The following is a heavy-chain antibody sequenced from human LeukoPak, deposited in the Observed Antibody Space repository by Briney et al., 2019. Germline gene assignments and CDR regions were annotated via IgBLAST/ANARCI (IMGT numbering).Heavy chain of an antibody. CDR2: INHSGST. V-gene: IGHV4-34*01. D-gene: IGHD3-10*01. CDR1: GGSFSGYY. CDR3: ARGLYYCGSGSYYNDY. Sequence: SETLSLTCAVYGGSFSGYYWSWIRQPPGKGLEWIGEINHSGSTNYNPSLKSRVTISVDTSKNQFSLKLSSVTAADTAVYYCARGLYYCGSGSYYNDYWGQGTLVTVSS. J-gene: IGHJ4*02.